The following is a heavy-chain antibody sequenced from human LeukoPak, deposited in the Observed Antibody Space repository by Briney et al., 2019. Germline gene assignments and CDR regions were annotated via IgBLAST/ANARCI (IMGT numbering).Heavy chain of an antibody. CDR1: GGSISSGDYY. CDR3: ARARGSYLQTYTDY. V-gene: IGHV4-30-4*08. J-gene: IGHJ4*02. CDR2: IYYSGST. Sequence: PSQTLSLTCTVSGGSISSGDYYWSWIRQPPGKGLEWIGYIYYSGSTYYNPSLRSRVTISVDTSKNQFSLKLSSVTAADTAVYYCARARGSYLQTYTDYWGQGTLVTVSS. D-gene: IGHD1-26*01.